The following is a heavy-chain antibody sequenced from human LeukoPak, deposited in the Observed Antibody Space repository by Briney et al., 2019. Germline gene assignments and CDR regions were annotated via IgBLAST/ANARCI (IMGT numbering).Heavy chain of an antibody. Sequence: PGGSLRLSCAASGFTFSSYSMNWVRQAPGKGLEWVSYISSSSRTTYYADSVKGRFTISRDNAKNSLYLQMHSLRAEDTAVYYCARDRSSYEYYFDSWGQGTLVTVSS. J-gene: IGHJ4*02. CDR2: ISSSSRTT. V-gene: IGHV3-48*01. CDR1: GFTFSSYS. D-gene: IGHD5-12*01. CDR3: ARDRSSYEYYFDS.